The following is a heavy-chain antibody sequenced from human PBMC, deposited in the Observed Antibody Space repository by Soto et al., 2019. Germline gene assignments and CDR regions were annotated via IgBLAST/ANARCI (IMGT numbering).Heavy chain of an antibody. D-gene: IGHD1-26*01. V-gene: IGHV4-30-2*01. Sequence: PSETLSLTCAVSGGSLSSGGYSWSWIRQPPGKGLEWIGFIYDYGTTFYNPALKSRVTISVMSNNRFSLELSSVTAADTAVYFCARGLSSASPYTGGSYCFGSWGQGATVTVSS. CDR1: GGSLSSGGYS. CDR2: IYDYGTT. CDR3: ARGLSSASPYTGGSYCFGS. J-gene: IGHJ4*02.